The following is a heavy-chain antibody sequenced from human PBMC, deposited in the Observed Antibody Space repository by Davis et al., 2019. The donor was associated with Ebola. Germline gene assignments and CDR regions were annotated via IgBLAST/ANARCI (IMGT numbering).Heavy chain of an antibody. V-gene: IGHV1-2*02. CDR1: GYTFTGYY. D-gene: IGHD3-3*01. CDR2: INPNSGGT. Sequence: ASVKVSCKASGYTFTGYYMHWVRQAPGQGLEWMGWINPNSGGTNYAQKFQGRVTMTRDTSTSTVYMELSSLRSEDTAVYYCAKDLRGWSGYDTSWFDPWGQGTLVTVSS. J-gene: IGHJ5*02. CDR3: AKDLRGWSGYDTSWFDP.